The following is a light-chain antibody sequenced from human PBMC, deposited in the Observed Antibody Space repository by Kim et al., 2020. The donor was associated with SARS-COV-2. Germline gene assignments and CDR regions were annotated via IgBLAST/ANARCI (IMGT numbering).Light chain of an antibody. Sequence: DIQLTQSPSFLSASVGDRVTITCRASQGISSHLAWYQKKPGKAPKVLIYAAATLQSGVPTRFSGSGSGTEFTLTISSLQPEDFATYYCQQLNSYPRTFGQGTKLEI. CDR3: QQLNSYPRT. V-gene: IGKV1-9*01. CDR1: QGISSH. J-gene: IGKJ2*02. CDR2: AAA.